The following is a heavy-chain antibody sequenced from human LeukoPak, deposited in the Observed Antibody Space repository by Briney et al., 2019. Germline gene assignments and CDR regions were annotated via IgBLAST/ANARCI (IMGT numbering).Heavy chain of an antibody. CDR1: GGSISSYY. D-gene: IGHD5-24*01. CDR2: IYTSGST. CDR3: AGRGRDGYNPLFGY. J-gene: IGHJ4*02. Sequence: PSETLSLTCTVSGGSISSYYWSWIRQPPGKGLEWIGYIYTSGSTNYNPSLKSRVTISVDTSKNQFSLKLSSVTAADTAVYYCAGRGRDGYNPLFGYWGQGTLVTVSS. V-gene: IGHV4-4*09.